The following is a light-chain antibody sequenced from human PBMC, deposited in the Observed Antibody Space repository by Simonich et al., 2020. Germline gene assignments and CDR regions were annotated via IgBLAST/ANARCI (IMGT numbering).Light chain of an antibody. CDR2: EGS. Sequence: QSALTQPATVSGSPGQSITISCTGTSSDVGGYNLVSWYQQHPGKSPKLMIYEGSRRPAGVPDRFSGSKSGNTASLTVSGLQAEDEADYYCSSYAGSNNLVFGGGTKLTVL. J-gene: IGLJ3*02. CDR1: SSDVGGYNL. V-gene: IGLV2-8*01. CDR3: SSYAGSNNLV.